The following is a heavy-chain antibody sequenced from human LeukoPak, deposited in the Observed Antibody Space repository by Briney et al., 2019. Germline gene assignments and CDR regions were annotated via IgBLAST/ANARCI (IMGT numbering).Heavy chain of an antibody. CDR1: GFTFSSYS. CDR3: ARVPADMTKDRPSNYYCYYYMDV. V-gene: IGHV3-48*01. J-gene: IGHJ6*03. D-gene: IGHD1-14*01. CDR2: ISSSSSTI. Sequence: PGGSLRLSCAASGFTFSSYSMNWVRQAPGKGLEWVSYISSSSSTIYYADSVKGRFTISRDNAKNSLYLQMNSLRAEDTAVYYCARVPADMTKDRPSNYYCYYYMDVWGKGTTVTVSS.